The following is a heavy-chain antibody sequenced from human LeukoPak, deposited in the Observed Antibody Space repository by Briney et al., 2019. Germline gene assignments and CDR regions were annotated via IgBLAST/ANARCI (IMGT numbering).Heavy chain of an antibody. V-gene: IGHV4-59*12. D-gene: IGHD5-12*01. CDR1: GGSISSYY. CDR3: ARDHAVGIVATIGAFDI. Sequence: KPSETLSLTCTVSGGSISSYYWSWIRQPPGKGLEWIGTIYYSGITYYNASLKSRVTISVDMSKKQFSLKLSSVTAADTAVYYCARDHAVGIVATIGAFDIWGQGTMVTVSS. J-gene: IGHJ3*02. CDR2: IYYSGIT.